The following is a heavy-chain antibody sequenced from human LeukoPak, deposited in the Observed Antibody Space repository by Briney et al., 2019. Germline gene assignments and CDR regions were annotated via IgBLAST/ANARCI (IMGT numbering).Heavy chain of an antibody. Sequence: SETLSLTCTVSGGSISSSSYYWGWIRQPPGKGLEWIGSIYYSGSTYYNPSLKSRVTISVGTSKNQFSLKLSSVTAADTAVYYCASIMVRGVIIGYWGQGTLVTVSS. J-gene: IGHJ4*02. CDR3: ASIMVRGVIIGY. D-gene: IGHD3-10*01. CDR1: GGSISSSSYY. V-gene: IGHV4-39*01. CDR2: IYYSGST.